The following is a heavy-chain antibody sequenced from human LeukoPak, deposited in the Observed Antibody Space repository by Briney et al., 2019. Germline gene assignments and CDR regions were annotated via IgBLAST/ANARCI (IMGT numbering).Heavy chain of an antibody. Sequence: AETLSLTCTVSGGSISSYYWSWVRQPPGKGLEWIGHIYYSGSTHSHPSLKSPVTISVDTSKNQFSLKLSSVTAADTAVYYCARHGRITMIVGHAFDIGGQGPMVTVS. CDR1: GGSISSYY. V-gene: IGHV4-59*08. CDR2: IYYSGST. D-gene: IGHD3-22*01. CDR3: ARHGRITMIVGHAFDI. J-gene: IGHJ3*02.